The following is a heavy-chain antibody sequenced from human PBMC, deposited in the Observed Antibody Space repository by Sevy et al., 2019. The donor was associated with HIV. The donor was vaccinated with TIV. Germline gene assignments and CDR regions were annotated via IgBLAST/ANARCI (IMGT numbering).Heavy chain of an antibody. CDR1: GGSFSDYY. J-gene: IGHJ4*02. CDR2: INHSGST. V-gene: IGHV4-34*01. CDR3: ARGKWGSCSTTTCPFDY. D-gene: IGHD2-2*01. Sequence: SETLSITCAVYGGSFSDYYWTWIRQPPGKGLEWIGEINHSGSTNYNPSLKSRVTLSIDTSKNQFSLKVSSVTAADTAVYYCARGKWGSCSTTTCPFDYRGQGTLVTVSS.